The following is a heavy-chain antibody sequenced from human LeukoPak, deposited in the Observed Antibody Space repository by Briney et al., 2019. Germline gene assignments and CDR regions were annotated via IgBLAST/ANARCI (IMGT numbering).Heavy chain of an antibody. CDR3: ARRGSDDAFDI. D-gene: IGHD3-10*01. CDR2: INSDGSST. J-gene: IGHJ3*02. Sequence: GGSLRLSCAASGFTFSSYWMHWVRQAPGKGLVWVSRINSDGSSTSYADSVKGRFTISRDNAKNTLYLQMNSLRAEDTAVYFCARRGSDDAFDIWGQGTMVTVSS. CDR1: GFTFSSYW. V-gene: IGHV3-74*01.